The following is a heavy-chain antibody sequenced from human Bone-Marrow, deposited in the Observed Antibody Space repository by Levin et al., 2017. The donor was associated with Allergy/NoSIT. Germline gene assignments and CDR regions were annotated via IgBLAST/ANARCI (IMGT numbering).Heavy chain of an antibody. CDR1: GFTFSNTW. D-gene: IGHD6-19*01. CDR2: VKSKTDGGTT. J-gene: IGHJ4*02. Sequence: GESLKISCAASGFTFSNTWMTWVRQAPGKGLEWVGRVKSKTDGGTTDYAAPVKGRFTISRDDSENMLYLQMNSLKTEDTAVYYCTTRSGRWGQGTLVTVSS. V-gene: IGHV3-15*01. CDR3: TTRSGR.